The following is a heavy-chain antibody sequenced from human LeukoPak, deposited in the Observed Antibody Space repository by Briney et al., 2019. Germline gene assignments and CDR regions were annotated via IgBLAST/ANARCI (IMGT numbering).Heavy chain of an antibody. CDR2: IYTSGST. V-gene: IGHV4-61*02. D-gene: IGHD3-22*01. Sequence: SQTLSLTCTVSGGSISSGSYYWSWIRQPAGKGLEWIGRIYTSGSTNYNPSLKSRVTISVDTSKNQFSLKLSSVTAADTAVYYCARYLVVTDAFDIWGQGTMVTVSS. J-gene: IGHJ3*02. CDR3: ARYLVVTDAFDI. CDR1: GGSISSGSYY.